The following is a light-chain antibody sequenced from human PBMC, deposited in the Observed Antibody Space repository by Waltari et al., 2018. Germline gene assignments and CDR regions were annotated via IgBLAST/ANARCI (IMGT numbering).Light chain of an antibody. CDR3: QVWHADIDPGV. J-gene: IGLJ1*01. CDR2: YDS. V-gene: IGLV3-21*04. CDR1: NIGSYS. Sequence: SYVLTQPPSVSVAPGETASITCGGGNIGSYSVHWYQQKPGPAPVLVIFYDSDRPSGIPARFSGSNSGNTATLTITSVEAGDEARYYCQVWHADIDPGVFGTGTEVTVL.